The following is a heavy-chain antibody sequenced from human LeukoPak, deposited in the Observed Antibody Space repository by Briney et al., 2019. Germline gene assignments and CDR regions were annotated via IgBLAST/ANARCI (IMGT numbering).Heavy chain of an antibody. V-gene: IGHV1-18*01. CDR2: ISAYNGNT. Sequence: ASVKVSCKASGYTFTSYGISWVRQAPGQGLEWMGWISAYNGNTNYAQKLQGRVTMTTDTSTSTAYMELRSLRSDDTAVYYCATDRGEGYSSGWFFDYWGQGTLVTVSS. D-gene: IGHD6-19*01. CDR1: GYTFTSYG. J-gene: IGHJ4*02. CDR3: ATDRGEGYSSGWFFDY.